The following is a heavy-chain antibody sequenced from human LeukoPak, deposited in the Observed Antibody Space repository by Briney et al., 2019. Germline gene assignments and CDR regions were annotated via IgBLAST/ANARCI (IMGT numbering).Heavy chain of an antibody. CDR1: GGSISSYY. J-gene: IGHJ4*02. CDR3: ARECSSTSCSYYFDY. Sequence: SETLSLTCTVSGGSISSYYWSWIRQPPGKGLEWIGYIYYSGSTNYNPSLKSRVTISVDTSKNQFSLKLSSVTAADTAVCYCARECSSTSCSYYFDYWGQGTLVTVSS. V-gene: IGHV4-59*01. CDR2: IYYSGST. D-gene: IGHD2-2*01.